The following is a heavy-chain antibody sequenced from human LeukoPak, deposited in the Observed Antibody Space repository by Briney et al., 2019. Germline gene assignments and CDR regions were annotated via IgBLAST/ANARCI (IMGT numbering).Heavy chain of an antibody. J-gene: IGHJ4*02. V-gene: IGHV3-64*01. CDR1: GFTFSSYA. CDR2: ISSNGGST. Sequence: PGGSLRLSCAASGFTFSSYAMHWVRQAPGKGLEYVSAISSNGGSTYYANSVKGRFTISRDNSKNTLYLQMGSLRAEDMAVYYCASGGPTYHYCSGGSCYPYPFDYWGQGTLVTVSS. CDR3: ASGGPTYHYCSGGSCYPYPFDY. D-gene: IGHD2-15*01.